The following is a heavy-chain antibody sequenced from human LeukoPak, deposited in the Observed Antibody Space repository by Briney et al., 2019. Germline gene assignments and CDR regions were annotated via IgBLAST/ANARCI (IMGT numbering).Heavy chain of an antibody. D-gene: IGHD1-26*01. J-gene: IGHJ6*02. CDR3: ARDYELSPFYYYGIDV. CDR1: GYTFTSYA. Sequence: ASVKVSCKASGYTFTSYAMNWVRQAPGQGLEWMGWINTNTGNPTYAQGFTGRFVFSLDTSVSTAYLQISSLKAEDTAVYYCARDYELSPFYYYGIDVWGQGTTVTVSS. V-gene: IGHV7-4-1*02. CDR2: INTNTGNP.